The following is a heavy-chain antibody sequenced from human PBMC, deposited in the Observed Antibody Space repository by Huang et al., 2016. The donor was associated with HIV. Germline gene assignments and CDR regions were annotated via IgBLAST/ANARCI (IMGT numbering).Heavy chain of an antibody. J-gene: IGHJ4*02. V-gene: IGHV1-2*02. CDR3: TRDGVAPDEEFDY. CDR2: VNPNNGAT. Sequence: QVQLVQSGAEVKKPGASVKVSCKPSGYAFAVYFIHWVRQAPGQGLEGRAWVNPNNGATNYDQKFLGRLTVTGDTSMRTAYMELSGLTSDDTAKYYCTRDGVAPDEEFDYWGQGTVIIVSS. D-gene: IGHD5-12*01. CDR1: GYAFAVYF.